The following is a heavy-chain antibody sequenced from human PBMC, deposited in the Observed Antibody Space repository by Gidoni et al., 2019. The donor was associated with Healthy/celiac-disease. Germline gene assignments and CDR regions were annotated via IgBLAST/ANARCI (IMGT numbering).Heavy chain of an antibody. D-gene: IGHD5-18*01. CDR1: GFTFDDYA. J-gene: IGHJ4*02. Sequence: EVQLVEPGGGVVQPGGSLRLSCAASGFTFDDYAMDWVRQAQGKGLEWVSLISGDGGSTYYADSVKGRFTISRDNSKNSLYLQMNSLRTEDTALYYCAKENRRGYSYGYINWGQGTLVTVSS. CDR2: ISGDGGST. CDR3: AKENRRGYSYGYIN. V-gene: IGHV3-43*02.